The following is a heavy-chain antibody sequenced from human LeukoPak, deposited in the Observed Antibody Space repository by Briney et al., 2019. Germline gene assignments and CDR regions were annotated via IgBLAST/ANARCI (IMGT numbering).Heavy chain of an antibody. D-gene: IGHD3-16*01. CDR1: GYSISSGYY. J-gene: IGHJ4*02. V-gene: IGHV4-38-2*01. Sequence: PSETLSLTCAVSGYSISSGYYWGWIRQPPGKGLEWIGSIYHSGSTYYNPSLKSRVTISVDTSKNQFSLKLSSVTAAYTAVYYCAXXXXXYXXXXDYWGQGTLVTVSS. CDR3: AXXXXXYXXXXDY. CDR2: IYHSGST.